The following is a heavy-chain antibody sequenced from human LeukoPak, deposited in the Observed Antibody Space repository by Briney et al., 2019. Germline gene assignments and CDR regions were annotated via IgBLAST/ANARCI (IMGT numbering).Heavy chain of an antibody. V-gene: IGHV4-59*01. CDR3: ARAWNWNYAELGY. D-gene: IGHD1-7*01. CDR2: IYYSGST. J-gene: IGHJ4*02. CDR1: GGSISSYY. Sequence: KPSETLSLTCTVSGGSISSYYWSWIRQPPGKGLEWIGYIYYSGSTNYNPSLKSRVTISVDTSKNQLSLKLSSVTAADTAVYYCARAWNWNYAELGYWGQGTLVTVSS.